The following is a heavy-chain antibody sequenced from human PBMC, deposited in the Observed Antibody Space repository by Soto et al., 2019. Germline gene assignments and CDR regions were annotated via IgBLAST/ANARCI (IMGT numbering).Heavy chain of an antibody. V-gene: IGHV4-39*01. CDR3: ARQRSYDSSGYYPKYYFDY. Sequence: PSETLSLTCTVSGGSISGSSYYWGWIRQPPGKGLEWIGSIYYSGSTYYNPSLKSRVTISVDTSKNQFSLKLSSVTAADTAVYYCARQRSYDSSGYYPKYYFDYWGQGTLVTVSS. CDR1: GGSISGSSYY. CDR2: IYYSGST. D-gene: IGHD3-22*01. J-gene: IGHJ4*02.